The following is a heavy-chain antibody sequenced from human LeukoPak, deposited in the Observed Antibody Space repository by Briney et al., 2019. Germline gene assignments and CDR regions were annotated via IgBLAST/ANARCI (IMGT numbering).Heavy chain of an antibody. J-gene: IGHJ6*02. CDR3: ARDRKYSYGYYGMDV. Sequence: SSETLSLTCAVSGGSISSYYWSWIRQPAGKGLEWIGRIYTSGSTNYNPSLKSRVTMSVDTSKNQFSLKLSSVTAADTAVYYCARDRKYSYGYYGMDVWGQGTTVTVSS. D-gene: IGHD5-18*01. V-gene: IGHV4-4*07. CDR2: IYTSGST. CDR1: GGSISSYY.